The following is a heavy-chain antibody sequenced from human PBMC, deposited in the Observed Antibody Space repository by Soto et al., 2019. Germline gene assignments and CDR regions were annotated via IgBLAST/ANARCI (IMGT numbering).Heavy chain of an antibody. CDR3: ARDGYYENSILRQYYSYYGMDV. D-gene: IGHD3-16*01. J-gene: IGHJ6*02. V-gene: IGHV1-3*01. Sequence: QVQLVQSGAEVKKPGASVKVSCKASGYTFTAHSIHWVRQAPGQRLEWLGWITAGAGYTDYSQNFQGRVTITRDTFASTAYMELSSLRSEDTAVYYCARDGYYENSILRQYYSYYGMDVWGQGTTVTVSS. CDR2: ITAGAGYT. CDR1: GYTFTAHS.